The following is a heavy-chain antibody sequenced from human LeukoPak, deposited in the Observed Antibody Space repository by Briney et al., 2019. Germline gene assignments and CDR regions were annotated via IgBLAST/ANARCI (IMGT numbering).Heavy chain of an antibody. D-gene: IGHD6-6*01. V-gene: IGHV4-30-4*08. J-gene: IGHJ3*02. Sequence: PSQTLSLTCTVSGGSISSGDYYWSWIRQPPGKGLEWIGYIYYSGSTYYNPSLKSRVTISVDTSKNQFSLKLSSVTAADTAVYYCARDIQDLVRSAFDIWGQGTMVTVSS. CDR3: ARDIQDLVRSAFDI. CDR1: GGSISSGDYY. CDR2: IYYSGST.